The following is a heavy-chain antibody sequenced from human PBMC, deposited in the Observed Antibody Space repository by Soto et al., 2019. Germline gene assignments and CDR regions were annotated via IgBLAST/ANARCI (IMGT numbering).Heavy chain of an antibody. D-gene: IGHD6-19*01. Sequence: QVQLVESGGGVVQPGGSLRLSCAASGFTFSRYGMHWVRQGPGKGLEWVAVIWYDGSNKYYADSVKGRFTISRDNSKNTLHLQMIRLRAEDTAVYYCARDDIPGITVSTYGMDVWGQGTTVTVSS. CDR3: ARDDIPGITVSTYGMDV. CDR2: IWYDGSNK. CDR1: GFTFSRYG. V-gene: IGHV3-33*01. J-gene: IGHJ6*02.